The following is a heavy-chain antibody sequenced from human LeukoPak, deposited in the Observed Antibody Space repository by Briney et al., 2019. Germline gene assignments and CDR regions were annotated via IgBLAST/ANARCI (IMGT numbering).Heavy chain of an antibody. CDR3: ARALRDLTA. CDR1: GFTFSDYY. Sequence: PGGSLRLSCAASGFTFSDYYMSWISQAPGKGLEWLSYISESGDTIYHADSVKGRFTISRDNGKSSLYLQMNSLRAEDTAVYYCARALRDLTAWGQGTLVTVSS. V-gene: IGHV3-11*01. J-gene: IGHJ4*02. D-gene: IGHD3/OR15-3a*01. CDR2: ISESGDTI.